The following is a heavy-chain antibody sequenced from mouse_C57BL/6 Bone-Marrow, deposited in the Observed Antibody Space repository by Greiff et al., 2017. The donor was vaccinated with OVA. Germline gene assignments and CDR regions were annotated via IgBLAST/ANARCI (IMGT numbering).Heavy chain of an antibody. Sequence: VKLVESGAELARPGASVKLSCKASGYTFTSYGISWVKQRTGQGLEWIGEIYPRSGNTYYNEKFKGKATLTADKSSSTAYMELRSLTSEDSAVYFCARSEDDDDLYAMDYWGQGTSVTVSS. V-gene: IGHV1-81*01. CDR1: GYTFTSYG. J-gene: IGHJ4*01. CDR3: ARSEDDDDLYAMDY. CDR2: IYPRSGNT. D-gene: IGHD2-4*01.